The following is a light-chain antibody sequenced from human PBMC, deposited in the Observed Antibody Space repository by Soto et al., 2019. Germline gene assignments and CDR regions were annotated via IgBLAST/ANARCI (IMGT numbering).Light chain of an antibody. J-gene: IGKJ4*01. V-gene: IGKV3-15*01. CDR2: GAS. Sequence: ELVMTQSPATLSVSPGERATLSCRASQSVSSNLAWYQQKPGQAPRLLIYGASTRATGIPARFSGSGSGTEFTLTISSLQSEDFAVYYCQQYNNWPPELTFGGGTKV. CDR1: QSVSSN. CDR3: QQYNNWPPELT.